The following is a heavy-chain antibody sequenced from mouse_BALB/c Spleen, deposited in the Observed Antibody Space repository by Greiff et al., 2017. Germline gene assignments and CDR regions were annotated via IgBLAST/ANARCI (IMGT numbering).Heavy chain of an antibody. Sequence: EVKLMESGGGLVKLGGSLKLSCAASGFTFSSYYMSWVRQTPEKRLELVAAINSNGGSTYYPDTVKGRFTISRDNAKNTLYLQMSSLKSEDTALYYCARQEVAWFAYWGQGTLVTVSA. CDR2: INSNGGST. CDR1: GFTFSSYY. J-gene: IGHJ3*01. V-gene: IGHV5-6-2*01. CDR3: ARQEVAWFAY.